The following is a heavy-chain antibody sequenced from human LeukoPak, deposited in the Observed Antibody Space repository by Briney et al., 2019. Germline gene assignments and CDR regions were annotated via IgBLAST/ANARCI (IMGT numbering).Heavy chain of an antibody. Sequence: PSETLSLTCTVSGGSISSYYWSWIRQPPGKGLEWIGYIYYSGSTNYNPSLKSRVTISVDTSKNQFSLKLSSVTAADTAVYYRARCGYSYGYGYYYYYMDVWGKGTTVTISS. CDR3: ARCGYSYGYGYYYYYMDV. J-gene: IGHJ6*03. CDR1: GGSISSYY. V-gene: IGHV4-59*01. D-gene: IGHD5-18*01. CDR2: IYYSGST.